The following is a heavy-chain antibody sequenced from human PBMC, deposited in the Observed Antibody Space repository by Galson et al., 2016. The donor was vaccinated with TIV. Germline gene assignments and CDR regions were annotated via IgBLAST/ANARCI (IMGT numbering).Heavy chain of an antibody. CDR1: GYTFTSYY. CDR3: ARVLVVAGTDY. V-gene: IGHV1-46*01. Sequence: SVKVSCKASGYTFTSYYMHWVRQAPGQGLEWMGIINPSGGSTSYAQRFQGRVTMTRDTSTSTVYMELSSLRSEDTAVYYCARVLVVAGTDYWGQGTLVTVSS. D-gene: IGHD6-19*01. CDR2: INPSGGST. J-gene: IGHJ4*02.